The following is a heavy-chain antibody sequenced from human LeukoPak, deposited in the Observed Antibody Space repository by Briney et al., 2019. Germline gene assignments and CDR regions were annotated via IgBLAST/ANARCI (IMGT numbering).Heavy chain of an antibody. J-gene: IGHJ3*02. CDR1: GYTFTGNF. CDR3: AREGYCSGGSCFGDAFDI. Sequence: ASVKVSCKTSGYTFTGNFMHWVRQAPGQGPEWMGWINPNNGDTNYAQKFQGRVTMTRVTSITTAYMELRSLRSDDTAVYYCAREGYCSGGSCFGDAFDIWGQGTMVTVSS. CDR2: INPNNGDT. V-gene: IGHV1-2*02. D-gene: IGHD2-15*01.